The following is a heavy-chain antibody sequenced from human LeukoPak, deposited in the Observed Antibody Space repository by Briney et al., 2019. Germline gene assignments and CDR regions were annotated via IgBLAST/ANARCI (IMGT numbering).Heavy chain of an antibody. CDR1: GGTFSSYA. CDR2: IIPILGIA. CDR3: ARVPYGDDYYYYGMDV. V-gene: IGHV1-69*04. J-gene: IGHJ6*02. Sequence: GASVKVSCKASGGTFSSYAISWARQAPGQGLEWMGRIIPILGIANYAQKFQGRVTITADKSTSTAYMELSSLRSEDTAVYYCARVPYGDDYYYYGMDVWGQGTTVTVSS. D-gene: IGHD2-21*02.